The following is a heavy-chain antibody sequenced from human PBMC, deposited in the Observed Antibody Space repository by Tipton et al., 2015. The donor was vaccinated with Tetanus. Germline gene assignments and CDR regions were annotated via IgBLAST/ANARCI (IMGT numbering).Heavy chain of an antibody. J-gene: IGHJ5*02. CDR2: ISHSGST. D-gene: IGHD2-21*02. Sequence: TLSLTCVVSGGSISRGDYSWSWIRQPPGKGLEWIGDISHSGSTYYNPSLKSRVTISLDKSKNQFSLKRRSVTAADTAIYYCARTADNWFDPWGQGTLVTVSS. CDR1: GGSISRGDYS. CDR3: ARTADNWFDP. V-gene: IGHV4-30-2*01.